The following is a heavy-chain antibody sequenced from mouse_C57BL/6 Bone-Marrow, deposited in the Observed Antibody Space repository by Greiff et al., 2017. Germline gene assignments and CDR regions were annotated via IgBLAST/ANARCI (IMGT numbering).Heavy chain of an antibody. J-gene: IGHJ1*03. CDR3: ARSLYYGSSYEYFDV. D-gene: IGHD1-1*01. Sequence: VQLQQSGPELVKPGASVKISCKASGYAFSSSWMNWVKQRPGKGLEWIGRIYPGDGDTNYNGKFKGKATLTADKSSSTAYMQLSSLTSEESAVYFCARSLYYGSSYEYFDVWGTGTTVTVSS. CDR1: GYAFSSSW. V-gene: IGHV1-82*01. CDR2: IYPGDGDT.